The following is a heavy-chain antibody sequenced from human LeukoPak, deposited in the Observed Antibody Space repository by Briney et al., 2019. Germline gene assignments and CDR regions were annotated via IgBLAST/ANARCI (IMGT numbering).Heavy chain of an antibody. V-gene: IGHV1-2*02. CDR1: GYTFTGYY. D-gene: IGHD2-2*01. CDR2: INPNSGGT. CDR3: ASPQDPTTYCSSTSCQPNYYYYYGMDV. J-gene: IGHJ6*02. Sequence: RASVKVSCKASGYTFTGYYMHWVRQAPGQGLEWMGWINPNSGGTNYAQKFQGRVTMTRDTSISTAYMELSRLRSDDTAVYYCASPQDPTTYCSSTSCQPNYYYYYGMDVWGQGTTVTVSS.